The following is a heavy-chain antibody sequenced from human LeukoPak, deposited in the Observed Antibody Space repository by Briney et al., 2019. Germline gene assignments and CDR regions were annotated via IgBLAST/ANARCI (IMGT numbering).Heavy chain of an antibody. V-gene: IGHV3-53*01. CDR3: AGDGYYVWGSYRYGYFDY. J-gene: IGHJ4*02. D-gene: IGHD3-16*02. CDR1: GFTVSSNY. CDR2: IYSGGDT. Sequence: GGSLRLSCAVSGFTVSSNYVSWVRQAPGKGLEWVSVIYSGGDTYYADSVKGRFTISRDNSKNTLYLQMNSLRAEDTAVYYCAGDGYYVWGSYRYGYFDYWGQGTLVTVSS.